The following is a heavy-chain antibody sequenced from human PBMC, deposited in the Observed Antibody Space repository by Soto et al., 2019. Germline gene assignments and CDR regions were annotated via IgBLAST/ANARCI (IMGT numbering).Heavy chain of an antibody. CDR1: GFTFSSYA. CDR2: ISSNGGST. D-gene: IGHD2-21*01. J-gene: IGHJ4*02. V-gene: IGHV3-64D*08. Sequence: GGSLRLSCSASGFTFSSYAMHWVRQAPGKGLEYVSAISSNGGSTYYADSVKGRFTISRDNSKNTLYLQMSSLRAEDTAVYYCVKDPQPEMIDLSSVYWGGLDYWGQGTLVTVSS. CDR3: VKDPQPEMIDLSSVYWGGLDY.